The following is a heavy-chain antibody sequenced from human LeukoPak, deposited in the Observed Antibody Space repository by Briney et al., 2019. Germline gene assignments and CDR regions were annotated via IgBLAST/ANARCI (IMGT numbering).Heavy chain of an antibody. V-gene: IGHV3-72*01. CDR1: GFTFSDHY. CDR2: IGNKANSYTT. J-gene: IGHJ4*02. D-gene: IGHD2-21*01. Sequence: GGSLRLSCAASGFTFSDHYMDWVRQAPGKGLEWVGRIGNKANSYTTEYAASVKGRFTISRDDSKNSLYLRMNSLKTEDTAVYYCARVPCGSHCFHLDYWGQGTLVTVSS. CDR3: ARVPCGSHCFHLDY.